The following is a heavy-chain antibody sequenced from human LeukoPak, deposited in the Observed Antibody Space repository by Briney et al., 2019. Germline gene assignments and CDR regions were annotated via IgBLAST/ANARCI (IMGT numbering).Heavy chain of an antibody. J-gene: IGHJ4*02. CDR1: GYTFSSYS. Sequence: PGGSLRLSCAASGYTFSSYSINWVRQAPGKGLEWVSSISSSNRNIYYADSVKGRFTISRDNAKNSLYLQMNSLRADDTAVYYCATESVEMATIPLGYWGQGTLVTVSS. CDR3: ATESVEMATIPLGY. CDR2: ISSSNRNI. V-gene: IGHV3-21*01. D-gene: IGHD5-24*01.